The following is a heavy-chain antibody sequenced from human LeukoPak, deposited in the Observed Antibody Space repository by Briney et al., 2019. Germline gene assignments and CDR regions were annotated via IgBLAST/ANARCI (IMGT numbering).Heavy chain of an antibody. V-gene: IGHV4-4*07. CDR3: ARVGRDGYNYYYFDY. J-gene: IGHJ4*02. CDR2: IYTSGST. D-gene: IGHD5-24*01. Sequence: SETLSLTCTVSGGSVSSYYWSWIRQPAGKGLEWIGRIYTSGSTNYNPSLKSRVTMSVDTSKNQFSLKLSSVTAAVTAVYYCARVGRDGYNYYYFDYWGQGTLVTVSS. CDR1: GGSVSSYY.